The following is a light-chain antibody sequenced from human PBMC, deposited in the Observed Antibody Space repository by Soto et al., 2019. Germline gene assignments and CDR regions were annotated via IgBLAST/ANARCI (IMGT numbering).Light chain of an antibody. CDR2: EVN. Sequence: QSVLTQPASVSGSPGQSITISCTGTSSDVGSYNLVSWYQQHPGKAPKLMIYEVNNRPSGVSSRFSGSKSGNTASLTISGLQTEDEADYYCSSFTTSSTLVVFGGGTKLTVL. CDR1: SSDVGSYNL. J-gene: IGLJ2*01. CDR3: SSFTTSSTLVV. V-gene: IGLV2-14*02.